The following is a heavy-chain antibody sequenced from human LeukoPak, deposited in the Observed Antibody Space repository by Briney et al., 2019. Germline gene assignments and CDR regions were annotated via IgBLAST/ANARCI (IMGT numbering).Heavy chain of an antibody. J-gene: IGHJ6*03. Sequence: GSLRLSCAASGFSFSEHYMSWIRQPPGKGLEWSGEINHSGNIKYNPSIMSRVTISVGTPKNQFSLKLSSVTAADTAVHYCARAAKRIFGVVRNYYYYYMDVWGKGTTATVSS. V-gene: IGHV4-34*01. D-gene: IGHD3-3*01. CDR3: ARAAKRIFGVVRNYYYYYMDV. CDR1: GFSFSEHY. CDR2: INHSGNI.